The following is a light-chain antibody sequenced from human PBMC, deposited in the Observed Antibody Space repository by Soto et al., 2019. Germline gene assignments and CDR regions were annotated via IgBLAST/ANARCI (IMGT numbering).Light chain of an antibody. V-gene: IGKV3-11*01. CDR1: QSVSNY. Sequence: EIVLTQSPSTLSLSPGERATLSCRASQSVSNYLAWYQQKPGQAPRLLIYDASNRATGIPARFSGSGSGTDFTLPISSREPEDFAVSYCQQRSNWPPITFGQGTRLEIK. CDR2: DAS. J-gene: IGKJ5*01. CDR3: QQRSNWPPIT.